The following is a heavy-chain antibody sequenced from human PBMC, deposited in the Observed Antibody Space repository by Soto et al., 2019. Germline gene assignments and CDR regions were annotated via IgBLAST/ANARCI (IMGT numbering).Heavy chain of an antibody. Sequence: PVGSLRLSCTASGFSFSSHWMTWVRQAPGKGLVWVANINGDGSEVYYVDSVKGRFTVSRDNTKNSVYLQMNNLGVEDTAVYYCARDSSDWSRDYWGQGTLVTVSS. J-gene: IGHJ4*02. CDR3: ARDSSDWSRDY. CDR1: GFSFSSHW. D-gene: IGHD6-19*01. V-gene: IGHV3-7*01. CDR2: INGDGSEV.